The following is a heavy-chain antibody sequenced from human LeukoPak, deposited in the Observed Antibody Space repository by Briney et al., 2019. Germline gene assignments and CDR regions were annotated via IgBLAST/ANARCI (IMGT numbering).Heavy chain of an antibody. V-gene: IGHV4-34*01. J-gene: IGHJ6*02. CDR2: INHSRRT. Sequence: PSETLSLTCADYGGSFCDYFWGWIRQPPGKGLEWIGEINHSRRTYYNPSLKSRVTISVATSKNQFSLNLSSVTAADTAVYYCARDVVVVPAAIHYGMDVWGQGTTVTVSS. CDR3: ARDVVVVPAAIHYGMDV. CDR1: GGSFCDYF. D-gene: IGHD2-2*01.